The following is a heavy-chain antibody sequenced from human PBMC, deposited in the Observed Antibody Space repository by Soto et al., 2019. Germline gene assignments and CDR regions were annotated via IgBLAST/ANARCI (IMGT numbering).Heavy chain of an antibody. CDR1: YGSISVSNVF. D-gene: IGHD4-4*01. CDR3: ARTTGRHLDF. J-gene: IGHJ4*02. CDR2: IDYSGTA. Sequence: QLQLQESGPGLVKPWETLSLTCTVSYGSISVSNVFWGWVRQPPGNGLEWIGNIDYSGTAYFNPSLGTRVTFPVDTSKNQFSLTLYSVTAADTAVYYCARTTGRHLDFWGQGILVTVSS. V-gene: IGHV4-39*01.